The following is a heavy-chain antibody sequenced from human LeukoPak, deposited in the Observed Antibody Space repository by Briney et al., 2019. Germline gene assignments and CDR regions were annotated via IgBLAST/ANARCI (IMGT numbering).Heavy chain of an antibody. CDR2: IIPIFGTA. CDR3: ARDVGD. D-gene: IGHD1-26*01. Sequence: GASVKVSCKASGGTFSSYAISWVRQAPGQGLEWMGGIIPIFGTANYAQKLQGRVTMTTDTSTSTAYMELRSLRSDDTAVYYCARDVGDWGQGTLVTVSS. V-gene: IGHV1-69*05. J-gene: IGHJ4*02. CDR1: GGTFSSYA.